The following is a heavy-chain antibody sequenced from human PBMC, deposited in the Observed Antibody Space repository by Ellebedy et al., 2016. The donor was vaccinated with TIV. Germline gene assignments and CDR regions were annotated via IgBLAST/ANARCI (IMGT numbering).Heavy chain of an antibody. CDR2: IIPIFGTA. J-gene: IGHJ6*03. D-gene: IGHD3-3*01. Sequence: SVKVSCXVSGDTFRTYAISWVRQVPGQGLEWMGGIIPIFGTANYAQKFQGRVTITADASTNTAYMELSSLRSEDTAVYYCASCLAFWSDYYTLGYWYYYMDVWGKGTTVTVSS. CDR1: GDTFRTYA. CDR3: ASCLAFWSDYYTLGYWYYYMDV. V-gene: IGHV1-69*13.